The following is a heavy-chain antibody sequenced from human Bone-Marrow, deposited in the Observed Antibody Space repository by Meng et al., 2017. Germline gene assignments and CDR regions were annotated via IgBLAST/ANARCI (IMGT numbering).Heavy chain of an antibody. Sequence: ASVKVSCKASGYTFTGYYMHWVRQAPGQGLEWMGWINPNSGGTNYAQKFQGRVTMTRDTSISTAYMELSRLRSDDTAVYYCAREMATIKWKGRFDYWGQGTLVTVSS. CDR2: INPNSGGT. J-gene: IGHJ4*02. V-gene: IGHV1-2*02. CDR3: AREMATIKWKGRFDY. D-gene: IGHD5-24*01. CDR1: GYTFTGYY.